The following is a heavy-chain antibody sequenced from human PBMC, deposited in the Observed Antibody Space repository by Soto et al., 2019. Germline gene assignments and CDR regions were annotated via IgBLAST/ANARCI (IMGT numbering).Heavy chain of an antibody. J-gene: IGHJ5*02. Sequence: SHTLSLTGAISGYSVASNTASWNLIRQSPSRGLEWLGRTYFRSKWYNDYAVSVKSRIIINPDTSNNQFSLQLNSVTPEDTAVYFCAKGGNLGPKTGYAFDPWGQGIMVTVSS. D-gene: IGHD5-12*01. CDR2: TYFRSKWYN. V-gene: IGHV6-1*01. CDR1: GYSVASNTAS. CDR3: AKGGNLGPKTGYAFDP.